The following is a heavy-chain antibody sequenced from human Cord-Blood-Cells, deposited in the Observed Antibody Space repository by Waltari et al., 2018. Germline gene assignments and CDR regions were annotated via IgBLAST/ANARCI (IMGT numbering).Heavy chain of an antibody. CDR3: AGEHYYGAGSYYAFDI. CDR1: GFSLSTSGVG. CDR2: IYWNDDK. Sequence: QITLKESGPTLVKPTQTLTLTCTFSGFSLSTSGVGVGWIRQPPGKALEWLALIYWNDDKRYSTSLKSRLTSTKDTSKNQVVLTMTNMDPVDTATYYCAGEHYYGAGSYYAFDIWGQGTMVTVSS. V-gene: IGHV2-5*01. J-gene: IGHJ3*02. D-gene: IGHD3-10*01.